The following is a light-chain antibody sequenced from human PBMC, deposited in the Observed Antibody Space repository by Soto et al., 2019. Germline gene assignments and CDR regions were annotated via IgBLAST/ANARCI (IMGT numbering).Light chain of an antibody. CDR3: CSYAGSYTFV. CDR2: HVT. J-gene: IGLJ2*01. V-gene: IGLV2-11*01. CDR1: SSDVGGYNY. Sequence: QSALTQPRSVSGSPGQSVTISCTGTSSDVGGYNYVSWYQQHPGKAPILMIFHVTKRPSGVPDRFSGSKSGNTASLTISGLQPEDEADYYCCSYAGSYTFVFGEGTKLTVL.